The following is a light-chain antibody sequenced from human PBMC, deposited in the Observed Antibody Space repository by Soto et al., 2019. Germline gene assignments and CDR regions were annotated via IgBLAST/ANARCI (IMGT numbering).Light chain of an antibody. J-gene: IGKJ4*01. Sequence: DIQMTQSPSTLSASVGDRVTITCRASQNIRTWLSWYQQKPGKAPNLLIFDASSLHSGVPSRFSGSGSGSDFTLTISRLEPEDFAVYYCQQYGSSPSFGGGTKVDIK. CDR1: QNIRTW. CDR3: QQYGSSPS. V-gene: IGKV1-5*01. CDR2: DAS.